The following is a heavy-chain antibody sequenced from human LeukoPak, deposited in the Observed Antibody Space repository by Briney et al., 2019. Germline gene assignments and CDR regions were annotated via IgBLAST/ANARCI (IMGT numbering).Heavy chain of an antibody. J-gene: IGHJ4*02. D-gene: IGHD3-9*01. V-gene: IGHV4-39*07. CDR1: GGSISSSSYY. CDR2: IYYSGNT. CDR3: ARDLSFDWFPYYFDY. Sequence: SETLSLTCTVSGGSISSSSYYWGWIRQPPGKGLEWIGSIYYSGNTHYNPSLKSPVTISIDTSKNQFSLKVSSVTAADTAIYYCARDLSFDWFPYYFDYWGQGILVTVSS.